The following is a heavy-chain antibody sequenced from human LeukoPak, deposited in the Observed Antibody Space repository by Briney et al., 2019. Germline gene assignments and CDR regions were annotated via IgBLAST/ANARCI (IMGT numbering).Heavy chain of an antibody. CDR2: IIPIFGTA. D-gene: IGHD3-22*01. CDR1: GGTFSSYA. CDR3: ARGDDSSGYYFDY. V-gene: IGHV1-69*05. J-gene: IGHJ4*02. Sequence: SVTVSCKASGGTFSSYAISWVRQAPGQGLEWMGGIIPIFGTANYAQKFQGRVTITTDESTSTAYMELSSLRSEDTAVYYCARGDDSSGYYFDYWGQGTLVTVSS.